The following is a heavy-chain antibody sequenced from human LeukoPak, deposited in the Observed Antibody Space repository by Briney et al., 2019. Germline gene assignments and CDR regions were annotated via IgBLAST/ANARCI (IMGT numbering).Heavy chain of an antibody. CDR2: IYYSGST. Sequence: SETLSLTCTVSGGSISSGGYYWSWIRQHPGKGLEWIGYIYYSGSTYYNPSLKSRVTISVDTSKNQFSLKLSSVTAADTAVYYCAGAGTRQYYFDYWGQGTLVTVSS. J-gene: IGHJ4*02. V-gene: IGHV4-31*03. CDR3: AGAGTRQYYFDY. CDR1: GGSISSGGYY. D-gene: IGHD6-13*01.